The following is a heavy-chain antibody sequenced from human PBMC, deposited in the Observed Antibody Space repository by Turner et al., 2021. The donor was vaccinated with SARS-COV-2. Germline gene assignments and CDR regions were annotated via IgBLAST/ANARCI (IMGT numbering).Heavy chain of an antibody. CDR2: ISSSSRYI. CDR1: GFTLSSYS. Sequence: EVQLVESGGGRVKPGGSLRLSGAASGFTLSSYSMNWVRQAPGKGLAWVSSISSSSRYIYYADSVKGRFTISRDNAKNSLYLQMNSLRAEDTAVYYCARDSFGYYDSSGYYLGGFDYWGQGTLVTVSS. V-gene: IGHV3-21*01. D-gene: IGHD3-22*01. CDR3: ARDSFGYYDSSGYYLGGFDY. J-gene: IGHJ4*02.